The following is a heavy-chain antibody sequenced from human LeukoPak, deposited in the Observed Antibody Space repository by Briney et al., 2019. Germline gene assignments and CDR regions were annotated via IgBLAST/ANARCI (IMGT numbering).Heavy chain of an antibody. J-gene: IGHJ3*02. CDR2: LHTSGST. D-gene: IGHD2-15*01. CDR3: ARPLGYCSGGSCYSGYGAFDI. Sequence: SETLSLTCTVSGGSMSTYYWSWIRQPAGKGLEWIGRLHTSGSTNYNPSLKSRVTMSVDTSKNQFTLKLSSVTAADTAVYYCARPLGYCSGGSCYSGYGAFDIWGQGTMVTVSS. CDR1: GGSMSTYY. V-gene: IGHV4-4*07.